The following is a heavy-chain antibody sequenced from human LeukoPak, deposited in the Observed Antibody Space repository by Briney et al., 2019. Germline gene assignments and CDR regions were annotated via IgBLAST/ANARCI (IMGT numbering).Heavy chain of an antibody. J-gene: IGHJ5*02. V-gene: IGHV4-34*01. D-gene: IGHD6-19*01. CDR2: INHSGST. CDR1: GGSFSGYY. Sequence: KPSETLSLTCAVYGGSFSGYYWSWIRQPPGKGLEWIGEINHSGSTNYNPSLKSRVTISVDTSKNQFSLKLSSRTAADTAVYYCASTAVAGTGGRGWFDPWGQGTLVTVSS. CDR3: ASTAVAGTGGRGWFDP.